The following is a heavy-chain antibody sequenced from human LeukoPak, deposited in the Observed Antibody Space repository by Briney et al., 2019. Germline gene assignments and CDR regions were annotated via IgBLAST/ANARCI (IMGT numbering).Heavy chain of an antibody. CDR2: INHSGST. CDR3: ARQNPAAEGQGLDH. CDR1: GGSFSGYY. J-gene: IGHJ4*02. Sequence: SETLSLTCAVYGGSFSGYYWSWIRQTPGKGLEWIGEINHSGSTNYNPSLKSRVTISVDTSKQQFSLKLSSVTAADTAVYYCARQNPAAEGQGLDHWGQGALVTVSS. V-gene: IGHV4-34*01. D-gene: IGHD6-13*01.